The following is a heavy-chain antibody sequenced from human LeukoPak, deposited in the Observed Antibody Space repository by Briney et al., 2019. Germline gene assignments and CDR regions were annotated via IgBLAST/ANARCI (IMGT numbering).Heavy chain of an antibody. CDR1: GLTFRNYN. Sequence: GGSLRLSCAASGLTFRNYNMNWVRQAPGKGLEWVSFISTSSSHIYYADSVEGRFTISRDNAKNSLYLQMNSLRAEDTAVYYCATQSSGGGDSSCLDYWGQGTLVTVSS. CDR2: ISTSSSHI. D-gene: IGHD2-21*01. J-gene: IGHJ4*02. CDR3: ATQSSGGGDSSCLDY. V-gene: IGHV3-21*01.